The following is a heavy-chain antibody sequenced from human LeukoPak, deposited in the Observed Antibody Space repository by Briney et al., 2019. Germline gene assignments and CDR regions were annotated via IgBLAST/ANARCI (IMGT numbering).Heavy chain of an antibody. V-gene: IGHV3-23*01. J-gene: IGHJ4*02. CDR2: ISDSGATI. CDR1: GFTFSRYG. D-gene: IGHD6-6*01. Sequence: PGGSLRLSCAASGFTFSRYGMNWVRQAPGKGLEWVSGISDSGATIYYADSVKGRFTISRDNSKNTLYLQMRSLRPEDTAIYYCAKIRAARPGYWGQGTLVTVSS. CDR3: AKIRAARPGY.